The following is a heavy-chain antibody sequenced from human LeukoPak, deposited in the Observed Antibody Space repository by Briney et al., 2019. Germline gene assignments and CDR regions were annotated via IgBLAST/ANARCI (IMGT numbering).Heavy chain of an antibody. CDR1: GGSFSGYY. V-gene: IGHV4-4*07. CDR2: IYTSGST. J-gene: IGHJ3*02. D-gene: IGHD2-21*02. Sequence: KPSETLSLTCAVYGGSFSGYYWSWIRQPAGKGLEWIGRIYTSGSTNYNPSLKSRVTISVDTSKNQFSLKLSSVTAADTAVYYCARESLPTPYCGGDCYFEDAFDIWGQGTMVTVSS. CDR3: ARESLPTPYCGGDCYFEDAFDI.